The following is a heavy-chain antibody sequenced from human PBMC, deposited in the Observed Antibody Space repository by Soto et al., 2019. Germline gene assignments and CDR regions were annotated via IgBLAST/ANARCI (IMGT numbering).Heavy chain of an antibody. CDR3: ARDITEYSSSGYYYYGMDV. J-gene: IGHJ6*02. V-gene: IGHV6-1*01. D-gene: IGHD6-6*01. CDR2: TYYRSKWYN. CDR1: GDSVSSNSAA. Sequence: QVQLQQSGPGLVKPSQTLSLTCAISGDSVSSNSAAWNWIRQSPSRGLEWLGRTYYRSKWYNDYAVSVKSRITITPDTSKNQFSLQLNSVTPEDTAVYYCARDITEYSSSGYYYYGMDVWGQGTTVTVSS.